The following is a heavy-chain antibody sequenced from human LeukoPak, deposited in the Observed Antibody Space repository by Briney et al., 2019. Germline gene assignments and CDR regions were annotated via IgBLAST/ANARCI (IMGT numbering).Heavy chain of an antibody. J-gene: IGHJ5*02. D-gene: IGHD1-26*01. CDR1: GFTFSSYA. V-gene: IGHV3-23*01. CDR2: ISGSGGST. CDR3: AKGGRIVGATATFDP. Sequence: PGGSPRLSCAASGFTFSSYAMSWVRQAPGKGLEWVSAISGSGGSTYYADSVKGRFTISRDNSKNTLYLQMNSLRAEDTAVYYCAKGGRIVGATATFDPWGQGTLVTVSS.